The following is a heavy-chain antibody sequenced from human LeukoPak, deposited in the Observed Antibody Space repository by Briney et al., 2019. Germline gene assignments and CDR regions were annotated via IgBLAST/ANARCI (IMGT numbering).Heavy chain of an antibody. J-gene: IGHJ4*02. CDR1: GFTFSSYS. CDR2: INHSGST. V-gene: IGHV4-34*01. D-gene: IGHD3-10*01. Sequence: GSLRLSCAVSGFTFSSYSMNWIRQPPGKGLEWIGEINHSGSTNYNPSLKSRVTISVDASKNQFSLKLSSVTAADTAVYYCARDSGYGSGSYIPVGDYWGQGTLVTVSS. CDR3: ARDSGYGSGSYIPVGDY.